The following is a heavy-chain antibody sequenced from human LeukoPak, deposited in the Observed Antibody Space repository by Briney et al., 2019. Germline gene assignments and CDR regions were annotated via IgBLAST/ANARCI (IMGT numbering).Heavy chain of an antibody. D-gene: IGHD1-26*01. CDR2: ISCSRSSI. CDR1: GFTFSIYS. Sequence: GGSLRLSCAASGFTFSIYSMNWVRQAPGKGLEWVSFISCSRSSIYYADSVKGRFTISRDNAKNSLYLQMNSLRVEDTALYYCAKDRGGSSELGDAFDVWGQGTMVRVSS. V-gene: IGHV3-48*04. J-gene: IGHJ3*01. CDR3: AKDRGGSSELGDAFDV.